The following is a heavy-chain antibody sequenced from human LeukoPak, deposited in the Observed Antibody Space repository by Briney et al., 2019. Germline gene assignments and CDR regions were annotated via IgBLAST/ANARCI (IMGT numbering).Heavy chain of an antibody. CDR2: ISSSSSYI. V-gene: IGHV3-21*01. CDR1: GFTFSSYS. CDR3: ARDVDIVATIVADY. Sequence: GGSLRLSCAASGFTFSSYSMNWVRQAPGKELEWVSSISSSSSYIYYADSVKGRFTISRDNAKNSLFLQMNSLRAEDTAVYYCARDVDIVATIVADYWGQGTLVTVSS. J-gene: IGHJ4*02. D-gene: IGHD5-12*01.